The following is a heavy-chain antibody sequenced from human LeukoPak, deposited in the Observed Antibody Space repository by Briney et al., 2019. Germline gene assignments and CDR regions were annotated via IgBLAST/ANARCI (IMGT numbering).Heavy chain of an antibody. CDR3: VRTGGFPAIPGGY. J-gene: IGHJ4*02. CDR2: IYYSGST. D-gene: IGHD2-21*02. Sequence: SQTLSLTCTVSGGSISSGGYYWSWIRQHPGKGLEWIGYIYYSGSTYYNPSLKSRVTISVDTSKNQFSLKLSSVTAADTAVYYCVRTGGFPAIPGGYWGQGTLVTVSS. CDR1: GGSISSGGYY. V-gene: IGHV4-31*03.